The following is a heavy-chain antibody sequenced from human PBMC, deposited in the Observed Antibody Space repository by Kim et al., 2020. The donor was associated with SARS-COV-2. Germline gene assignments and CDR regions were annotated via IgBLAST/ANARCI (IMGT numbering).Heavy chain of an antibody. J-gene: IGHJ4*02. Sequence: ASVKVSCKASGYTFTSYGISWVRQAPGQGLEWMGWISAYNGNTNYAQKLQGRVTMTTDTSTSTAYMELRSLRSDDTAVYYCARVPLIGPPLRWYFDYWGQGTLVIVSS. CDR2: ISAYNGNT. CDR3: ARVPLIGPPLRWYFDY. D-gene: IGHD4-17*01. CDR1: GYTFTSYG. V-gene: IGHV1-18*01.